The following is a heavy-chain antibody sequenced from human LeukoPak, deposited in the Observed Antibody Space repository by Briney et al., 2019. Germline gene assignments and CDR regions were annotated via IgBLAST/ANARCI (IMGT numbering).Heavy chain of an antibody. J-gene: IGHJ4*02. CDR3: ARITAQWQQLVDY. Sequence: SQTLSLTCTVSGGSISSGGYYWSWIRQHPGKGLEWIGYIYYSGSTYYNPSLKSRVTISVDTSKNQFSLKPSSVTAADTAVYYCARITAQWQQLVDYWGQGTLVTVSS. V-gene: IGHV4-31*03. CDR1: GGSISSGGYY. D-gene: IGHD6-13*01. CDR2: IYYSGST.